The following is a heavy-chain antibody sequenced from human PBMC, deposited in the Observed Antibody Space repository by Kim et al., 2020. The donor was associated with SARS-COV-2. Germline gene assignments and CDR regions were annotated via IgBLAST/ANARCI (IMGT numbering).Heavy chain of an antibody. J-gene: IGHJ6*02. V-gene: IGHV1-69*01. D-gene: IGHD1-20*01. Sequence: FQGRVTITADESTSTAYMELSSLRSEDTAVYYCARGPVYPTGYYYYGMDVWGQGTTVTVSS. CDR3: ARGPVYPTGYYYYGMDV.